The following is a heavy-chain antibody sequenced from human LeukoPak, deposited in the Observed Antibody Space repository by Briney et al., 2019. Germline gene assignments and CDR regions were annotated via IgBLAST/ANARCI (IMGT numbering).Heavy chain of an antibody. CDR3: ARDDYVWGSYRRVLDY. D-gene: IGHD3-16*02. Sequence: SETLSLTCSVSGGSINNYYWSWIRQPAGKGLEWIGRVHSSGTTNYNPSLKSRVTISVDTSKNQFSLKLSSVTAADTAVYYCARDDYVWGSYRRVLDYWGQGTLVTVSS. J-gene: IGHJ4*02. CDR1: GGSINNYY. CDR2: VHSSGTT. V-gene: IGHV4-4*07.